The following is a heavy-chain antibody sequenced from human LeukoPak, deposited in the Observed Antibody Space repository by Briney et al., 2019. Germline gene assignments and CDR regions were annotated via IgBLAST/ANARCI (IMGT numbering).Heavy chain of an antibody. Sequence: GGSLRLSCAASGFTVSSKYRSWVRQAPGKGLEWVSVIYSGGSTYYADSVKGRFTISRDNSKNTLYLQMNSLRAEDTAVYSCAREGITGTTSPYFDYWGQGTLVTVSS. CDR2: IYSGGST. D-gene: IGHD1-20*01. J-gene: IGHJ4*02. CDR1: GFTVSSKY. V-gene: IGHV3-53*01. CDR3: AREGITGTTSPYFDY.